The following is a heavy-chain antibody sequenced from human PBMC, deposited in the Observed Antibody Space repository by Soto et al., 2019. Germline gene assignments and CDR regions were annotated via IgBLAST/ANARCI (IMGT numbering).Heavy chain of an antibody. Sequence: QVQLVESGGGVVQPGRSLRLSCAASGFTFSSYAMHWVRQAPGKGLEWVAVISYDGSNKYYADSVKGRFTISRDNSKNTLYLQMNSLRAEDTAVYYCVTKGGGPTVTTYYYYYGMDVWGQGTTVTVSS. CDR3: VTKGGGPTVTTYYYYYGMDV. CDR2: ISYDGSNK. V-gene: IGHV3-30-3*01. D-gene: IGHD4-17*01. J-gene: IGHJ6*02. CDR1: GFTFSSYA.